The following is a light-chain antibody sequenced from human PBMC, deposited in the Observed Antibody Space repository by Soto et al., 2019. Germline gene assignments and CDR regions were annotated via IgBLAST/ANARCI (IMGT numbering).Light chain of an antibody. CDR3: CSYAGDKTYV. Sequence: QSALTQPASVAGSPGQSITIACTLSGSDVRTYNLVSWYQQHPGKVPKLIIYEASKRPSGVSNRFSSSQPGNTASLTVSGLQAEDEADYYCCSYAGDKTYVFGSGTKVTVL. CDR2: EAS. J-gene: IGLJ1*01. CDR1: GSDVRTYNL. V-gene: IGLV2-23*01.